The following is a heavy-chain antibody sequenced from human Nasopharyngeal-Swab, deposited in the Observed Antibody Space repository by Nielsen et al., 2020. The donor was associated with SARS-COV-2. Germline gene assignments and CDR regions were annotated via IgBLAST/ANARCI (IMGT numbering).Heavy chain of an antibody. Sequence: VRQAPGKGLEWVSVIYSGGSTYYADSVKGRFTISRDNSKNTLYLQMNSLRAEDTAVYYCARVISSQLYWGQGTLVTVSS. CDR2: IYSGGST. CDR3: ARVISSQLY. V-gene: IGHV3-53*01. D-gene: IGHD3-3*02. J-gene: IGHJ4*02.